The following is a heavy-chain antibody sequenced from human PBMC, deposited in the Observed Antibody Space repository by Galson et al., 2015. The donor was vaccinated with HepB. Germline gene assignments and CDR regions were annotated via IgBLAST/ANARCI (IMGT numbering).Heavy chain of an antibody. D-gene: IGHD1-26*01. CDR3: ATDEGGPHF. J-gene: IGHJ4*02. CDR2: ISSSSHTI. Sequence: SLRLSCAASGFTFSRYSMNWVRQAPGKGLEWVSFISSSSHTIYYADSVKGRFTISRDNANNSLFLQMNSLRAEDTAVYYCATDEGGPHFWGQGTLVTVSS. CDR1: GFTFSRYS. V-gene: IGHV3-48*04.